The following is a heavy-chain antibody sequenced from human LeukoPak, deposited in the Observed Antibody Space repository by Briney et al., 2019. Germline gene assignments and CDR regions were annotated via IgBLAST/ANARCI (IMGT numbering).Heavy chain of an antibody. CDR1: GFTFSSYW. Sequence: GGSLRLSCAASGFTFSSYWMSWVRQAPGKGLEWVSTISGRGVGTYYADSVKGRFTISRDNSQNTLYLQMNSLGADDTAVYYCAKGATVRGVPNYYYYHMDVWGKGTTVTVSS. CDR3: AKGATVRGVPNYYYYHMDV. V-gene: IGHV3-23*01. D-gene: IGHD3-10*01. CDR2: ISGRGVGT. J-gene: IGHJ6*03.